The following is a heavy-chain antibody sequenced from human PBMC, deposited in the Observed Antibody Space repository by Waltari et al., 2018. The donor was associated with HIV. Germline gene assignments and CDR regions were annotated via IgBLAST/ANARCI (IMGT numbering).Heavy chain of an antibody. V-gene: IGHV3-74*01. Sequence: EVQLVESGGGSLQAGGSLRLSWAASGFAFRSYYTFWVRQAPGKGLVWVSRISSGGSTTSYADSVKGRFTVSRDNARNTLYLQMNSLRAEDTAVYYCARYRPEVHYYNGMDVWGQGTTVTVSS. J-gene: IGHJ6*02. CDR2: ISSGGSTT. CDR3: ARYRPEVHYYNGMDV. CDR1: GFAFRSYY. D-gene: IGHD3-16*02.